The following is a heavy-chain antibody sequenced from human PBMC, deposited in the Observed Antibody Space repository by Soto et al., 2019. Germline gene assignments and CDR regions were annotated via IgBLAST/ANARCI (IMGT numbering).Heavy chain of an antibody. CDR3: AGGGVRGVVTRTRDYYGMDV. V-gene: IGHV5-51*01. Sequence: EVQLVQSGAEVKKPGESLKISCKGSGYNFTNYWIGWVRQMPGKGLESMGIIYPGDSDTRYSPSFQGQVTISADKFISTAYLQWSSLKASDTAMYYCAGGGVRGVVTRTRDYYGMDVWGQGTTVTVSS. CDR2: IYPGDSDT. CDR1: GYNFTNYW. D-gene: IGHD3-10*01. J-gene: IGHJ6*02.